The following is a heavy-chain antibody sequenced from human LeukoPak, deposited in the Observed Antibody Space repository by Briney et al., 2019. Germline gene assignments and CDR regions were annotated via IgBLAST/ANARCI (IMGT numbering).Heavy chain of an antibody. J-gene: IGHJ4*02. Sequence: TGGSLRLSCAASGFTFTGHTMTWLRQAPGKGLEWVSIIGGRDDRTYYADSVKGRFTISRDNSKNTLYLQMNSLRGEDTAVYYCAKDPNPFYDFWGGYKWGQGTLVTVSS. CDR2: IGGRDDRT. CDR3: AKDPNPFYDFWGGYK. D-gene: IGHD3-3*01. V-gene: IGHV3-23*01. CDR1: GFTFTGHT.